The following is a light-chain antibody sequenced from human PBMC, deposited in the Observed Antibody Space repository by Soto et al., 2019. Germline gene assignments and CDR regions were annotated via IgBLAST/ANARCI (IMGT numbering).Light chain of an antibody. Sequence: EIVMTQSPATLSVSPGERATLSCRASQSVSSNLAWYQQKPGQAPRLLIYGASNRATGIPDRFSGSGSGADFTLTFSRLEPEDSAVYYCQQYDTSWITFGQGTRWRL. CDR1: QSVSSN. J-gene: IGKJ5*01. CDR2: GAS. V-gene: IGKV3D-15*01. CDR3: QQYDTSWIT.